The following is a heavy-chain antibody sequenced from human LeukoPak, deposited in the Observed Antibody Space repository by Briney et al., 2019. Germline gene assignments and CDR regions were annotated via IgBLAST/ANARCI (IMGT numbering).Heavy chain of an antibody. CDR3: AREFAGSASGAGY. V-gene: IGHV3-21*01. Sequence: GGSLRLSCPASGFSFSAYNINWVRQAPGKGLEWVSSTGVSNGLIYSADSVNGRFTISKDTAKSSLYLQMNRLRVEDTAVYYCAREFAGSASGAGYWGQGTLVTVSS. J-gene: IGHJ4*02. D-gene: IGHD1-26*01. CDR2: TGVSNGLI. CDR1: GFSFSAYN.